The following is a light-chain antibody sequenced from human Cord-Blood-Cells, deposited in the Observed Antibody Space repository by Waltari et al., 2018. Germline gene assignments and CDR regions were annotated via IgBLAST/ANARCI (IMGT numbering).Light chain of an antibody. Sequence: QSALTQPASVSGSPGQSITISCTGPSSDVGGYNYASWYQQHPGKAPKLMIYDVSNRPSVVTNRFSGSKSGNRASLTISVLQAENEADYYSSSYTSRSTWVFGGRTKLTVL. V-gene: IGLV2-14*01. CDR3: SSYTSRSTWV. CDR2: DVS. CDR1: SSDVGGYNY. J-gene: IGLJ3*02.